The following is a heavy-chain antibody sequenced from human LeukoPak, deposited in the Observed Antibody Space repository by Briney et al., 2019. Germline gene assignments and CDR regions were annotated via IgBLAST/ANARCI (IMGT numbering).Heavy chain of an antibody. CDR1: GFTFSSYW. CDR3: ASAYNFYQNFDS. D-gene: IGHD3-3*01. J-gene: IGHJ4*02. V-gene: IGHV3-74*01. Sequence: PAGSLRLSCAASGFTFSSYWMHWVRQAPGKGLVWVSRISSDGSSTNYADSVKGRFTISRDNAKNTLYLQMNSLRADDTAVYYCASAYNFYQNFDSWGQGTLVTVSS. CDR2: ISSDGSST.